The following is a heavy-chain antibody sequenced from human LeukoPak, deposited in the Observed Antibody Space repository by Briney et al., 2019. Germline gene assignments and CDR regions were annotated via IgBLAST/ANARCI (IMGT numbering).Heavy chain of an antibody. J-gene: IGHJ4*02. V-gene: IGHV1-18*04. D-gene: IGHD3-10*01. Sequence: EASVKVSCKASGYTFTGYYIHWVRQAPGQGLEWMGWISAYNGNTNYAQKLQGRVTMTTDTSTSAAYMELRNLRSDDTALYFCARDIGPGRFGEFGGYWGQGTPVTVSS. CDR3: ARDIGPGRFGEFGGY. CDR1: GYTFTGYY. CDR2: ISAYNGNT.